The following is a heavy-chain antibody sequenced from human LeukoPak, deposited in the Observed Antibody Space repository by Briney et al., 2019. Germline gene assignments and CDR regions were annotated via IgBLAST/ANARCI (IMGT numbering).Heavy chain of an antibody. CDR3: VRYYAGDYQGSRFFDY. CDR2: IHYSGTT. J-gene: IGHJ4*02. Sequence: WIRQPPGKGLEWIATIHYSGTTYYNPSLKSRVTISVDTSKNQFTLKVISVTASDAAVYYCVRYYAGDYQGSRFFDYWGQGTLVTVSS. D-gene: IGHD4-17*01. V-gene: IGHV4-39*01.